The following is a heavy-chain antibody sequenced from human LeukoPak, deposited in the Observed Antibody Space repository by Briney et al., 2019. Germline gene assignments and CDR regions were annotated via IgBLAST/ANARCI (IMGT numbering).Heavy chain of an antibody. J-gene: IGHJ4*02. D-gene: IGHD5-18*01. Sequence: GGSLRLSCAASGFIFSSYWMSWVRQAPGKGLEWVANIKQDGSEKYYVDSVKGRFTISRDNAKNSLYLQMNSLRAEDTAVYYCARDSTRGYRYGPHFDYWGQGTLVTVSS. CDR1: GFIFSSYW. CDR2: IKQDGSEK. V-gene: IGHV3-7*01. CDR3: ARDSTRGYRYGPHFDY.